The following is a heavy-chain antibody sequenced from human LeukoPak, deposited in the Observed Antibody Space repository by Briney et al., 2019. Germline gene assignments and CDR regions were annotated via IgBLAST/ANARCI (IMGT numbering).Heavy chain of an antibody. D-gene: IGHD6-19*01. CDR3: ARETEKQWQY. J-gene: IGHJ3*01. CDR1: GYPISSGYF. V-gene: IGHV4-38-2*02. CDR2: IFHSGYT. Sequence: SETLPLTCTVSGYPISSGYFWGWIRQPPGKGLEYIGSIFHSGYTFYDPSLKSRLTLSVDTSKNQFSLRLSSVTAADTGVYYCARETEKQWQYWGQGTMVTVSS.